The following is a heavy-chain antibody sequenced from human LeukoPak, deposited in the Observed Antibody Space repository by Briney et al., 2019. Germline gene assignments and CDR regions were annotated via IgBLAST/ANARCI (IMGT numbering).Heavy chain of an antibody. J-gene: IGHJ5*02. CDR1: GFTFSSYA. V-gene: IGHV3-23*01. CDR3: AKDPYSSGRNWFDP. D-gene: IGHD6-19*01. Sequence: SGGSLRLSCAASGFTFSSYAMSWVRQAPGKGLEWVSAISGSGGSTYYADSVKGRFTISRDNSKNTLYLQMNSLRAEDTAVYYCAKDPYSSGRNWFDPWGQGTLVTVSS. CDR2: ISGSGGST.